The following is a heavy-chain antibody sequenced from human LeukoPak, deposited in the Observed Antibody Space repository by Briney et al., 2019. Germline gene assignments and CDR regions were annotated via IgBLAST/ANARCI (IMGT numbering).Heavy chain of an antibody. CDR3: AKDQVDLGYYYYYGMDV. J-gene: IGHJ6*04. CDR1: GFTFSSYG. CDR2: ISYDGSNK. V-gene: IGHV3-30*18. Sequence: GGSLRLSCAASGFTFSSYGTHWVRQAPGKGLEWVAVISYDGSNKYYADSVKGRFTISRDNSKNTLYLQMNSLRAEDTAVYYCAKDQVDLGYYYYYGMDVWGKGTTVTVSS. D-gene: IGHD3-9*01.